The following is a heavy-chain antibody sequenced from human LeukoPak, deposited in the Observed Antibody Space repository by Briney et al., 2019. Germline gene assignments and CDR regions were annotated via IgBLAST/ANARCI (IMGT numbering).Heavy chain of an antibody. CDR1: DASISRGGYY. Sequence: SETLSLTCTVSDASISRGGYYWGWIRQPPGKGLEWIGSIHYSGNTYYNPSLKTRLTVSVDASWNQFSLKLSSVTAADTAVYYCARDNTVTYYFDYWGQGTLVTVSS. J-gene: IGHJ4*02. CDR3: ARDNTVTYYFDY. D-gene: IGHD4-17*01. CDR2: IHYSGNT. V-gene: IGHV4-39*02.